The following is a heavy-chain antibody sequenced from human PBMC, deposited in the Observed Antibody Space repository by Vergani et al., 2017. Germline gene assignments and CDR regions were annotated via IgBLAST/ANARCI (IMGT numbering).Heavy chain of an antibody. D-gene: IGHD2-15*01. Sequence: QLQLQESGSGLVKPSQTLSLTCAVSGGSISSGGYSWSWIRQPPGKGLEWIGYIYHSGSTYYNPSLKSRVTISVDRSKNQFSLKLSSVTAADTAVYYFARGYCSGGSCYHDAFDIWGQGTMVTVSS. J-gene: IGHJ3*02. CDR3: ARGYCSGGSCYHDAFDI. V-gene: IGHV4-30-2*01. CDR2: IYHSGST. CDR1: GGSISSGGYS.